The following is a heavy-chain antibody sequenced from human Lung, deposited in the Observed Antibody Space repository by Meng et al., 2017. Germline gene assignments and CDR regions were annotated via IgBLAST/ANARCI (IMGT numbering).Heavy chain of an antibody. CDR1: GGSISSDNW. J-gene: IGHJ4*02. Sequence: HVAVQESGPGLVKPSGTLSLTGAVSGGSISSDNWWSWVRQPPGKGLEWIGEIYHSGSTNYNPSLKSRITISVDKPKNQFSLTLSSVTAADTAVYYCTKNDFYCPGYWGQGTLVTVSS. V-gene: IGHV4-4*02. CDR2: IYHSGST. D-gene: IGHD2-21*01. CDR3: TKNDFYCPGY.